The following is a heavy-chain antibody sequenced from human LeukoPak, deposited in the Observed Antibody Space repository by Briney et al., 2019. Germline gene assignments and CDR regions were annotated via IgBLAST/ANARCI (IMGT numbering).Heavy chain of an antibody. V-gene: IGHV1-69*13. CDR3: AVTYYYDSSGYDY. J-gene: IGHJ4*02. CDR2: IIPIFGTA. CDR1: GYTFTSYD. Sequence: GASVKVSCKASGYTFTSYDINWVRQAPGQGLEWMGGIIPIFGTANYAQKFQGRVTITADESTSTAYMELSSLRSEDTAVYYCAVTYYYDSSGYDYWGQGTLVTVSS. D-gene: IGHD3-22*01.